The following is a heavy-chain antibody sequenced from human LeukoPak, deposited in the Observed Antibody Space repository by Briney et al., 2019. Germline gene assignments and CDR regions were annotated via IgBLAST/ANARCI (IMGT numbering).Heavy chain of an antibody. Sequence: SETLSLTCTVSGGSISSYYWSWIRQPPGKGLEWIVYIYYSGSTNYNPSFKSRVTISVDTSKNQFSLKLSSVTAADTAVYYCARDTTYYYDSSGYYYVVYFDYWGQGTLVTVSS. CDR3: ARDTTYYYDSSGYYYVVYFDY. D-gene: IGHD3-22*01. CDR2: IYYSGST. V-gene: IGHV4-59*01. J-gene: IGHJ4*02. CDR1: GGSISSYY.